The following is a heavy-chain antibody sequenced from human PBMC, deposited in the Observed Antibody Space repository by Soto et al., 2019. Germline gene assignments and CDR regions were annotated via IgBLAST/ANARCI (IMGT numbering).Heavy chain of an antibody. CDR2: ISYDGSNK. D-gene: IGHD6-13*01. CDR3: ARDPAAAAGLMARIALFGWFDP. J-gene: IGHJ5*02. V-gene: IGHV3-30-3*01. Sequence: GGSLRLSCAASGFTFSSYAMHWIRQAPGKGLEWVAVISYDGSNKYYADSVKGRFTISRDNSKNTLYLQMNSLRAEDTAVYYCARDPAAAAGLMARIALFGWFDPWGQGTLVTVSS. CDR1: GFTFSSYA.